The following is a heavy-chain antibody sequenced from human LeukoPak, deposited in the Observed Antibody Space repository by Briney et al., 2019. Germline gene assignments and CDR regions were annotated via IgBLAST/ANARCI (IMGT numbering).Heavy chain of an antibody. Sequence: ASVKVSCKASGYTFTSYAMNWVRQAPGQGLEWMGWINTNTGNPTYAQGFTGRFVFSLDTSVSTAYLQISSLKAEDTAVYYCARVLRESYSSGWYYYYYMDVWGKGTTVTVSS. V-gene: IGHV7-4-1*02. D-gene: IGHD6-25*01. J-gene: IGHJ6*03. CDR2: INTNTGNP. CDR3: ARVLRESYSSGWYYYYYMDV. CDR1: GYTFTSYA.